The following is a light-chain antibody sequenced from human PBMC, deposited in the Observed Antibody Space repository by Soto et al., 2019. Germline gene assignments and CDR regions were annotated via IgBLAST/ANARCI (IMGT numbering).Light chain of an antibody. V-gene: IGLV2-14*01. J-gene: IGLJ1*01. CDR2: EVT. CDR3: SSYTSSSIYV. CDR1: SSDVGGYNY. Sequence: QSALTQPASVSGSPGQSITISCSGPSSDVGGYNYVSWYQQHPGKAPKLMIYEVTNRPSGVSNRFSGSKSGNTASLTISGLQAEDEADYYCSSYTSSSIYVFGTGTKV.